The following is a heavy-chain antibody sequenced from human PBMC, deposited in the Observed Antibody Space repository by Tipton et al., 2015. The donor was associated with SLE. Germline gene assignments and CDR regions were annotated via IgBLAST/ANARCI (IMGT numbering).Heavy chain of an antibody. CDR2: LYYGGTT. V-gene: IGHV4-39*07. Sequence: TLSLTCTVSGDSISSSSYYWGWIRQPPGKGLEWIGSLYYGGTTYYNPSLKSRVTISVGTSKNQFSLKLTSVTAADTAVYYCARGPPFMEWERNWFDPWGQGTQVTVSS. D-gene: IGHD3-3*02. CDR1: GDSISSSSYY. CDR3: ARGPPFMEWERNWFDP. J-gene: IGHJ5*02.